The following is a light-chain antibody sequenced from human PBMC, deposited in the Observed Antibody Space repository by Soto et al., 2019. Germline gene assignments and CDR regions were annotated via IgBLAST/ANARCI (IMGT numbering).Light chain of an antibody. V-gene: IGKV3-15*01. Sequence: EKVMTHSPATLSLSPGERATPSCRASQSLSSDLAWYQQKPGQAPRLLIYGASTRATGIPARFSGSGSGTEFTLTISSLQSEDFAVYYCQQYGTSPRTFGQGTRLEI. J-gene: IGKJ5*01. CDR1: QSLSSD. CDR2: GAS. CDR3: QQYGTSPRT.